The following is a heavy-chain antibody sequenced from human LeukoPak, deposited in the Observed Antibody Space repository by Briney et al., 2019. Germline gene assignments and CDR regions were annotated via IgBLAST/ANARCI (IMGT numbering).Heavy chain of an antibody. CDR1: GYTFIDYY. CDR2: INPNSGGS. J-gene: IGHJ4*02. CDR3: AGDLPSTSNWELDF. V-gene: IGHV1-2*06. Sequence: ASVKVSCKASGYTFIDYYIHWVRQAPGQGLEWRGRINPNSGGSNYAQNFQGRVTMTRDTSISTAYMELSRLRSDDTAVYYCAGDLPSTSNWELDFWGQGTLVTVSS. D-gene: IGHD7-27*01.